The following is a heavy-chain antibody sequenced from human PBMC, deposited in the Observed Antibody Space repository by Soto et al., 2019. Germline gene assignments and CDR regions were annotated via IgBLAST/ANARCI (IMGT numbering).Heavy chain of an antibody. J-gene: IGHJ6*02. Sequence: ASVKVSCKASGGTFSSYAISWVRQAPGQGLEWMGGIIPIFGTANYAQKFQGRVTITADESTSTAYMELSSLRSEDTAVYYCARRKGYCSGGSCYVNYYYGMDVWGQGTTVTVSS. CDR3: ARRKGYCSGGSCYVNYYYGMDV. V-gene: IGHV1-69*13. D-gene: IGHD2-15*01. CDR2: IIPIFGTA. CDR1: GGTFSSYA.